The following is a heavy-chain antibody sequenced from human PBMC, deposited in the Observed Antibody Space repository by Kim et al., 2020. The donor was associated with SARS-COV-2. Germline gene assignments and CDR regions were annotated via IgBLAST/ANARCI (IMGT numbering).Heavy chain of an antibody. Sequence: WGSLRLSCAASGFTFSSYSMNWVRQAPGKGLEWVSSISSSSYIYYADSVKGRFTISRDNAKNSLYLQMNSLRAEDTAVYYCARGGAVGGSFDYWGQGTLVTVSS. D-gene: IGHD6-19*01. V-gene: IGHV3-21*01. CDR3: ARGGAVGGSFDY. CDR1: GFTFSSYS. J-gene: IGHJ4*02. CDR2: ISSSSYI.